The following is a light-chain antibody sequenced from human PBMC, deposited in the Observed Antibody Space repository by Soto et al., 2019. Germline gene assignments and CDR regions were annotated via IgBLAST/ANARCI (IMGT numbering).Light chain of an antibody. Sequence: DIQMTQSPSTLSASVGDRVTITCRAGQSISIWLAWYQQKPGKAPKILIYKASSVESGVPSRFSGSGSVTEFTITISSLQPDDVATYYCQQYSIDTPRTFCQGTKV. CDR1: QSISIW. CDR3: QQYSIDTPRT. CDR2: KAS. V-gene: IGKV1-5*03. J-gene: IGKJ1*01.